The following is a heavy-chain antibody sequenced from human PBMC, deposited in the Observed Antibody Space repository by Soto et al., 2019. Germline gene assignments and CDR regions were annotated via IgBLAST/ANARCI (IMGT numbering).Heavy chain of an antibody. V-gene: IGHV4-61*01. CDR2: IYYSGST. J-gene: IGHJ5*02. D-gene: IGHD1-7*01. CDR3: ARVDLSITGTTFWFDP. CDR1: GCSVSSGSYY. Sequence: SETLSLTCTVSGCSVSSGSYYWSWIRQPPGKGLEWIGYIYYSGSTNYNPSLKSRVTISVDTSKNQFSLKLSSVTAADTAVYYCARVDLSITGTTFWFDPWGQGTLVTVSS.